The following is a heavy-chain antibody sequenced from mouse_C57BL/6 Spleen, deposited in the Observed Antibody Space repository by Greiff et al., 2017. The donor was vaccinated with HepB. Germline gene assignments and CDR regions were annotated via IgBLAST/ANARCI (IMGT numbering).Heavy chain of an antibody. V-gene: IGHV5-17*01. J-gene: IGHJ1*03. CDR1: GFTFSDYG. Sequence: EVMLVESGGGLVKPGGSLKLSCAASGFTFSDYGMHWVRQAPEKGLEWVAYISSGSSTIYYADTVKGRFTISRDNAKNTLFLQMTSLRSEDTAMYYCARPTTVELYWYFDVWGTGTTVTVSS. D-gene: IGHD1-1*01. CDR3: ARPTTVELYWYFDV. CDR2: ISSGSSTI.